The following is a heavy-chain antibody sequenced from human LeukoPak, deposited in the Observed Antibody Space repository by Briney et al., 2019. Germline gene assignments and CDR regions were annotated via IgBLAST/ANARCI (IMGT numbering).Heavy chain of an antibody. J-gene: IGHJ4*02. CDR1: GYTFTTYY. Sequence: VASVKVSCKASGYTFTTYYMHWVRQAPGQRPEWMGIINPRGGSTDYAQKFQGRVTMTSDTSTSTVYMELNSLKSEDTAVYFCARVGTAAATADYWGQGTLVTVSS. V-gene: IGHV1-46*01. CDR2: INPRGGST. D-gene: IGHD6-25*01. CDR3: ARVGTAAATADY.